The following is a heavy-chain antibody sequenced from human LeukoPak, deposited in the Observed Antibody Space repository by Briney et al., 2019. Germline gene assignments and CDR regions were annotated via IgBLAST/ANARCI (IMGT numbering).Heavy chain of an antibody. J-gene: IGHJ4*02. Sequence: PGGSLRLSCAASGFTFDDYAMHWVRQAPGKGLEWVSLISWDGGSTYYADSVKGRFTISRDNSKNSLYLQMNSLRAEDTALYYCAKESRGSYFYWGQGTLVTVSS. CDR3: AKESRGSYFY. CDR1: GFTFDDYA. V-gene: IGHV3-43D*03. CDR2: ISWDGGST. D-gene: IGHD1-26*01.